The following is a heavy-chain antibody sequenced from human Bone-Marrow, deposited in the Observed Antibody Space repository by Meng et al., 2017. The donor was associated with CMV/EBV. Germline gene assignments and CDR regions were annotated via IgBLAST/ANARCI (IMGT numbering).Heavy chain of an antibody. CDR2: ISYDGTNK. J-gene: IGHJ5*02. D-gene: IGHD1-20*01. CDR3: AREGSSYNWRSWFAP. CDR1: GFTFSSYA. Sequence: GESLKISCAASGFTFSSYAMHWVRQAPGKGLEWVAVISYDGTNKYYADSVKGRFTISRDNSKNTLYLQMNSLRAEDTAVYYCAREGSSYNWRSWFAPWGQGNLVTVAS. V-gene: IGHV3-30*04.